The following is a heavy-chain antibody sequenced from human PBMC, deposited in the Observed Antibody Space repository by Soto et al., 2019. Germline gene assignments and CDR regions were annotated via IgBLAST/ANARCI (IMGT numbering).Heavy chain of an antibody. D-gene: IGHD5-12*01. V-gene: IGHV4-39*01. CDR2: IYYSGST. CDR3: ARPGRDGYNYMVY. CDR1: GGSISSSSYY. J-gene: IGHJ4*02. Sequence: QLQLQESGPGLVKPSETLSLTCTVSGGSISSSSYYWGWIRQPPGKGLEWIGSIYYSGSTYYNPSLKSRVTISVDTSKNQFSLKLSSVTAADTAVYYCARPGRDGYNYMVYWGQGTLVTVSS.